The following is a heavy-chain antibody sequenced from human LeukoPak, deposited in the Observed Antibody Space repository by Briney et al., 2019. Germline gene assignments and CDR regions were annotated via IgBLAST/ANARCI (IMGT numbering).Heavy chain of an antibody. CDR1: GFTFSSYA. CDR3: VRDASLGAFDI. Sequence: GGSLRLSCAASGFTFSSYAMHWVRQAPGKGLEWVALMTYDGSKQYYADSVQGRFTISRDNSKRTVDLQMNSLRADDTAMYYCVRDASLGAFDIWGQGTMVTVSS. CDR2: MTYDGSKQ. V-gene: IGHV3-30*12. J-gene: IGHJ3*02. D-gene: IGHD3-16*01.